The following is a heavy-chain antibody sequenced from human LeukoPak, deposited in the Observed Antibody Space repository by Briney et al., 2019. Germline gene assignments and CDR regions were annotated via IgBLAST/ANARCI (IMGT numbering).Heavy chain of an antibody. CDR2: ISSSSGTI. D-gene: IGHD2-21*02. V-gene: IGHV3-48*04. CDR3: ARGGDPDY. CDR1: GLTFSSYN. J-gene: IGHJ4*02. Sequence: GGSLRLSCAASGLTFSSYNLNWVRQAPGKGLEWVSYISSSSGTIHYADSVRGRFTISRDNAKNSLYLQMNSLRAEGTAVYYCARGGDPDYWGQGTLVTVSS.